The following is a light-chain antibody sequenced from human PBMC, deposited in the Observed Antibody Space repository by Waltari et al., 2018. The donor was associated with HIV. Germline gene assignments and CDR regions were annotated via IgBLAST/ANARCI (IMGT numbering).Light chain of an antibody. V-gene: IGLV7-46*01. CDR3: LLSYSGARV. Sequence: QAVVTQEPSLTVSPGGTVTLTCGSSTGDVTTGHYAYWFQQMPGQAPRTRIYDTTHKPSWTPARFSGSLPGGKAALTLSGAQPEDEAEYYCLLSYSGARVFGGGTKLTVL. CDR1: TGDVTTGHY. CDR2: DTT. J-gene: IGLJ3*02.